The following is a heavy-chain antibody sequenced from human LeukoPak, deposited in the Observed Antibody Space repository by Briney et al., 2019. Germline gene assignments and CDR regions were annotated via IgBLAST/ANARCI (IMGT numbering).Heavy chain of an antibody. V-gene: IGHV3-21*01. CDR1: GFTFSSYW. Sequence: PGGSLRLSCAASGFTFSSYWMSWVRQAPGKGLEWVSSISSSSSYIYYADSVKGRFTISRDNAKNSLYLQMNSLRAEDTAVYYCARWCSGGSCSTGYYYGMDVWGQGTTVTVSS. CDR3: ARWCSGGSCSTGYYYGMDV. CDR2: ISSSSSYI. D-gene: IGHD2-15*01. J-gene: IGHJ6*02.